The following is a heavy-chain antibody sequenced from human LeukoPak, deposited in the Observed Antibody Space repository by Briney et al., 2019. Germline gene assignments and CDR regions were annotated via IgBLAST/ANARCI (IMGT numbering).Heavy chain of an antibody. CDR3: ARVDYYDSSGYYEGGYY. CDR2: IIPIFGTA. CDR1: GGTFSSYA. V-gene: IGHV1-69*01. Sequence: SVKVSCKASGGTFSSYAISWVRQAPGQGLEWMGGIIPIFGTANYAQRFQGRVTITADESTSTAYMELSSLRSEDTAVYYCARVDYYDSSGYYEGGYYWGQGTLVTVSS. D-gene: IGHD3-22*01. J-gene: IGHJ4*02.